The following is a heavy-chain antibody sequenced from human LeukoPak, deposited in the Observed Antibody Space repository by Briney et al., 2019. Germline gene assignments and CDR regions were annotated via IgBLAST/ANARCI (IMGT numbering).Heavy chain of an antibody. CDR2: ISSDGTT. Sequence: GGSLRLSCAASGFTVSSYYMRWVRQAPGKGLEWVSLISSDGTTFYADSVQGRFTVYRDNSKNTLYLQMNSVRAEDTAVYYCGRGAYSASPQSACWGQGTLVTVSS. V-gene: IGHV3-53*01. CDR1: GFTVSSYY. J-gene: IGHJ4*02. CDR3: GRGAYSASPQSAC. D-gene: IGHD1-26*01.